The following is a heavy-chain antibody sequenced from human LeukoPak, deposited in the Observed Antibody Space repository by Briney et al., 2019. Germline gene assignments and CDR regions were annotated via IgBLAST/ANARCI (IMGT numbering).Heavy chain of an antibody. CDR2: IKQDGSEK. D-gene: IGHD3-3*01. V-gene: IGHV3-7*01. CDR1: GFTFSSYW. J-gene: IGHJ4*02. Sequence: PGGSLRLSCAASGFTFSSYWMSWVRQAPGKGLEWVANIKQDGSEKYYVDSVKGRFTISRDNAKNSLYLQMNSLRAEDTAVYYCARDNYDFWSGYYRFDYWGQGTLVTVS. CDR3: ARDNYDFWSGYYRFDY.